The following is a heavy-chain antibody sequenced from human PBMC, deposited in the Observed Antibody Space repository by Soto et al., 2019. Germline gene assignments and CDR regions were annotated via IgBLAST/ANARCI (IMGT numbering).Heavy chain of an antibody. V-gene: IGHV4-59*12. Sequence: SETLSLTCTASGGSISSYYWSWIRQPPGKGLEWIGYVYYSGSTSFNPSLKSRVTISVATSKNQFSLKLSSVTAADTAVYYCASLGNFVFDYWGQGTLVTVSS. CDR2: VYYSGST. J-gene: IGHJ4*02. CDR1: GGSISSYY. CDR3: ASLGNFVFDY.